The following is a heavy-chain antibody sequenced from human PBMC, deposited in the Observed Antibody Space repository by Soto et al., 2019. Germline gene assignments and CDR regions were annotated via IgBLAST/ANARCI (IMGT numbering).Heavy chain of an antibody. CDR1: GGSFNTGGYY. V-gene: IGHV4-31*03. Sequence: PSETLSLTCTVSGGSFNTGGYYWSWVRQRPEKGLEWIGYVYDSGHTYYNPSLKSRPAISLDTSKSQFSLKLSSVTAADTALYFCARMPFGDFDYWGQGILVTVS. CDR2: VYDSGHT. D-gene: IGHD3-3*01. J-gene: IGHJ4*02. CDR3: ARMPFGDFDY.